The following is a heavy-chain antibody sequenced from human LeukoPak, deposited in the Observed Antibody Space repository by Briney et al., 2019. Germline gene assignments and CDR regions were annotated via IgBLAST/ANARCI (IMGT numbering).Heavy chain of an antibody. Sequence: SETLSLTCAVYGGSFSGYYWSWIRQPPGKGLEWIGEINHSGSTNYNPSLKSRVTISVDTSKNQFSLKLSSVTAADTAVYYCARAYDFWSGYYQDWGQGTLVTVSS. CDR3: ARAYDFWSGYYQD. CDR1: GGSFSGYY. D-gene: IGHD3-3*01. CDR2: INHSGST. J-gene: IGHJ4*02. V-gene: IGHV4-34*01.